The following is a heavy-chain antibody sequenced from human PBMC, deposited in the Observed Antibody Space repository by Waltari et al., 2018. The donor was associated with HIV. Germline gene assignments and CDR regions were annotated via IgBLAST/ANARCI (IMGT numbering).Heavy chain of an antibody. J-gene: IGHJ6*02. CDR2: PYDNGRT. V-gene: IGHV4-4*08. Sequence: QVQLQESGPGVVKSSEALSLHCSVSGGSIGSYWLNWVRQPPGKGLQWIGYPYDNGRTIYNPSLRSRVTISSDASGKQFSLKLNSVTAADTAIYYCATGGARGMDIWGHGTTVTVSS. CDR1: GGSIGSYW. CDR3: ATGGARGMDI.